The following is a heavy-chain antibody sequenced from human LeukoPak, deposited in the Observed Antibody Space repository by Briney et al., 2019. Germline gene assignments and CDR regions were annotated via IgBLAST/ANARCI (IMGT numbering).Heavy chain of an antibody. CDR1: GFTFRTYA. J-gene: IGHJ4*02. D-gene: IGHD2-2*01. CDR2: IRYDGSYK. V-gene: IGHV3-30*02. CDR3: AKVRYQLLIDY. Sequence: GGSLRLSCAASGFTFRTYAMSWVRQAPGKGLEWVAFIRYDGSYKYYADSVKGRFTISRDNSKNTLYLQMNSLRADDTAVYYCAKVRYQLLIDYWGQGTLVTVSS.